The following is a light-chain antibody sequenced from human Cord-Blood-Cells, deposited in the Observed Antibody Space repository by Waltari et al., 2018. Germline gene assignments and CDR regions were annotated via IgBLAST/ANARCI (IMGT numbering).Light chain of an antibody. CDR3: QQRSNWPHT. V-gene: IGKV3-11*01. CDR2: DAS. J-gene: IGKJ2*01. Sequence: EIVLTQSPATLSLSPGERATLSCRASQSVSSYLAWYQQKPGQAPRLLFYDASNRATGIPARFSGSGSGTDFTLTISSVEPEDVAVYYCQQRSNWPHTFGQGTKLEIK. CDR1: QSVSSY.